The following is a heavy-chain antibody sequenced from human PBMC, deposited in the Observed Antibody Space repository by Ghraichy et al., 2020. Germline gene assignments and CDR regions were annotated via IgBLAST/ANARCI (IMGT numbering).Heavy chain of an antibody. CDR2: ISSSGTTT. V-gene: IGHV3-48*03. D-gene: IGHD3-9*01. CDR3: ARNPPYYDFLTGYHI. Sequence: GESLNISCAASGFIFSSYEMNWVRQAPGKGLEWVSYISSSGTTTYYTDSVKGRFTISRDNAKNSLYLQMNSLRAEDTAVYYCARNPPYYDFLTGYHIGGQGALVTVSS. J-gene: IGHJ4*02. CDR1: GFIFSSYE.